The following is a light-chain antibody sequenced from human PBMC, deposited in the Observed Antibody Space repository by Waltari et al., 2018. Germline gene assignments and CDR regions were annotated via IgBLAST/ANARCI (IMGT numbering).Light chain of an antibody. CDR3: SSYAGSNDYV. J-gene: IGLJ1*01. CDR1: RSDVGGSNY. CDR2: EVS. Sequence: QSALTQPPSASGSPGQSVTISCTGTRSDVGGSNYASWYQQQPGKAPKLMIYEVSKRPSGVPDRFSGSKSGNTASLTVSGLQAEDEADYYCSSYAGSNDYVFGTGTKVTVL. V-gene: IGLV2-8*01.